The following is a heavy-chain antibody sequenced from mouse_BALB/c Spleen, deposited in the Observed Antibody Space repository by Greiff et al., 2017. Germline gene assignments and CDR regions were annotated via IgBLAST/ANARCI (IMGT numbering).Heavy chain of an antibody. CDR2: INSNGGST. V-gene: IGHV5-6-2*01. J-gene: IGHJ1*01. Sequence: EVKLMESGGGLVKPGGSLKLSCAASGFTFSSYYMSWVRQTPEKRLELVAAINSNGGSTYYPDTVKGRFTISRDNAKNTLYLQRSSLKSEDTALYYGARQHYYRYGLDDWGAGTTVTVSS. D-gene: IGHD2-14*01. CDR3: ARQHYYRYGLDD. CDR1: GFTFSSYY.